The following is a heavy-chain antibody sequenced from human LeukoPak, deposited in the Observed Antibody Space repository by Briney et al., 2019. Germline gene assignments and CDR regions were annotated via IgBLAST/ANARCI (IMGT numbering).Heavy chain of an antibody. J-gene: IGHJ4*02. Sequence: ASVKVSCKASGYTFTGYYMHWVRQAPGQGLEWVGWINPNSGGTNYAQKFQGRVTMTRDTSISTAYMELSRLRSDDTAVYYCASSITVTITYFDYWGQGTLVTVSS. CDR1: GYTFTGYY. CDR3: ASSITVTITYFDY. V-gene: IGHV1-2*02. CDR2: INPNSGGT. D-gene: IGHD4-17*01.